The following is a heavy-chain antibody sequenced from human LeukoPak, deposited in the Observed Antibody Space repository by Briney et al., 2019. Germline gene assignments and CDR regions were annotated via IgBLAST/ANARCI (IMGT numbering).Heavy chain of an antibody. J-gene: IGHJ4*02. Sequence: SETLSLTCTVSGGSISSYYWSWIRQPPGKGLEWIGYIYYSGSTNYNPSLKSRVTISVDTSKNQFSLKLSSVTAADTAVYYCARGISSSWYGFDYWGQGTLVTVSS. V-gene: IGHV4-59*12. CDR3: ARGISSSWYGFDY. CDR1: GGSISSYY. D-gene: IGHD6-13*01. CDR2: IYYSGST.